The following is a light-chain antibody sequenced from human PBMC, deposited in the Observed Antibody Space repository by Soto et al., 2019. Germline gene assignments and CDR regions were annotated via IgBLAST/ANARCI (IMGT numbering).Light chain of an antibody. CDR1: QSISSY. CDR3: LQSYNFPFT. J-gene: IGKJ3*01. Sequence: DIQMTQSPSTLSASVGDRVTITCRASQSISSYLNWFQQKPGKAPKLLIYAASTLRSGVPSRFSGGESGTEFTLTISSLQPEDFATYFCLQSYNFPFTFGSG. CDR2: AAS. V-gene: IGKV1-39*01.